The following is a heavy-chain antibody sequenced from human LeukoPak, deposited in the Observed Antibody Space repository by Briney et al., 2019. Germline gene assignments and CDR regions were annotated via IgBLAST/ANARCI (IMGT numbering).Heavy chain of an antibody. J-gene: IGHJ4*02. CDR3: AYDCGFDY. V-gene: IGHV3-23*01. Sequence: GGSLRLSCAVSGFISSNYALRWVRQARGKGLEWVSSLTSSGDDTFYPASVKGRFSISRENSWDAVFLQMNSLKVDYTAVYYCAYDCGFDYWGQGTLVTVSS. D-gene: IGHD3-3*01. CDR2: LTSSGDDT. CDR1: GFISSNYA.